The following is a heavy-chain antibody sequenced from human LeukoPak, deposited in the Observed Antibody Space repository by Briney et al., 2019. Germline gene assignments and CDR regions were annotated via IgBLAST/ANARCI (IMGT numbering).Heavy chain of an antibody. CDR1: GGTFSSYG. D-gene: IGHD3-10*01. CDR3: AREAARTMVRGVIPHLDY. CDR2: ISAYNGNT. J-gene: IGHJ4*02. V-gene: IGHV1-18*01. Sequence: ASVKVSCKASGGTFSSYGISWVRQAPGPGLEWMGGISAYNGNTNYAQKLQGRVTMTTDTSTSTAYMELRSLRSDDTAVYYCAREAARTMVRGVIPHLDYWGQGTLVTVSS.